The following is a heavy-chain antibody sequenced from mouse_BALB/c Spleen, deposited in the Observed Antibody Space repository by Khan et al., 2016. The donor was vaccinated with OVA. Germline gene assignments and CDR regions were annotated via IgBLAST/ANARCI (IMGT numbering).Heavy chain of an antibody. V-gene: IGHV1-9*01. J-gene: IGHJ4*01. CDR1: GYTFSSYW. CDR2: ILPGRGNS. CDR3: AGGAGTTYGMDY. D-gene: IGHD4-1*01. Sequence: QVQLQQSGAELMKPGASVKISCKATGYTFSSYWIEWVKQRPGHGLEWIGEILPGRGNSNNNEKFKGKATFTADTTSNIAYMQLNSLTSEDSAVYYCAGGAGTTYGMDYWGQGTSVTVSS.